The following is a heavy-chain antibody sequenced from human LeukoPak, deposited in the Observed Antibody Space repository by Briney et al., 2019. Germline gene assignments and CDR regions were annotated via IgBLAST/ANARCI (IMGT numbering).Heavy chain of an antibody. CDR1: GFTFISYS. Sequence: GGSLRLSCAASGFTFISYSMNWVRQAPGKGLEWVSSISSSSSYIYYADSVKGRFTISRDNAKNSLYLQMNSLRAEDTAVYYCARDGMTYYDILTGDFDYWGQGTLVTVSS. V-gene: IGHV3-21*01. D-gene: IGHD3-9*01. CDR2: ISSSSSYI. J-gene: IGHJ4*02. CDR3: ARDGMTYYDILTGDFDY.